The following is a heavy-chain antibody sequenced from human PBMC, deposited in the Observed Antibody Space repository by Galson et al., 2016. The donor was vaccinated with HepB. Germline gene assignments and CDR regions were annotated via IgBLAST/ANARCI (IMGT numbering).Heavy chain of an antibody. Sequence: SLRLSCAASGFTFDDYGMPWVRQAPGKGLEWVSGLNWSGDSTAYADSVKGRFTISRDDAKNSLYLQMSSLRAEDTALYQCARGLVGSGMDVWGQGTTVTVSS. V-gene: IGHV3-20*01. CDR3: ARGLVGSGMDV. D-gene: IGHD3-10*01. CDR2: LNWSGDST. CDR1: GFTFDDYG. J-gene: IGHJ6*02.